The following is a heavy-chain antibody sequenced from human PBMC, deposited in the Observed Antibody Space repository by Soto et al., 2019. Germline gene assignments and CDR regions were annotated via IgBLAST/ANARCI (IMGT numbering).Heavy chain of an antibody. CDR1: GYTFYTYW. J-gene: IGHJ5*02. V-gene: IGHV3-7*01. CDR3: ARDRSGYDYNWFDP. CDR2: IRQDGSEK. D-gene: IGHD5-12*01. Sequence: LSCAVSGYTFYTYWMCWVRQAPGKGLERVANIRQDGSEKYYVDSVKGRFTISRDNAKNSLFLHMYSLRAEDTAVYYCARDRSGYDYNWFDPWGQGTLVTVSS.